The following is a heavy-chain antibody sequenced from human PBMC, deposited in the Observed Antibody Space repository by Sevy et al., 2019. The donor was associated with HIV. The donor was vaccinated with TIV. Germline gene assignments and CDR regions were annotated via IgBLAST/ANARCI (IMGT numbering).Heavy chain of an antibody. V-gene: IGHV1-18*01. CDR3: ARSTQVAGRSNWFDP. Sequence: ASVKVSCKVSGYTLTKLSMHWVRQAPGKGLEWMGWISTYNSMINYAQKFQGRVTMTTDTSTSTAYMELRSLRSDDTAVYYCARSTQVAGRSNWFDPWGQGTLVTVSS. CDR2: ISTYNSMI. D-gene: IGHD6-19*01. CDR1: GYTLTKLS. J-gene: IGHJ5*02.